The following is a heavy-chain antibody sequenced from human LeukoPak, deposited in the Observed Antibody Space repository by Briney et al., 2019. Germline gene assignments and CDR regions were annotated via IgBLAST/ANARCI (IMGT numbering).Heavy chain of an antibody. D-gene: IGHD1-1*01. Sequence: PWGSLRLSCAASGFSVSSNFMSWVRQAPGKGLEWVSVIYSGGTTYNAVSVKGRFTISRDNSKNTLSLQMNNLRAEDTAVYYCARDGYGNNYMDVWGKGTTVTVSS. CDR1: GFSVSSNF. V-gene: IGHV3-53*01. CDR3: ARDGYGNNYMDV. CDR2: IYSGGTT. J-gene: IGHJ6*03.